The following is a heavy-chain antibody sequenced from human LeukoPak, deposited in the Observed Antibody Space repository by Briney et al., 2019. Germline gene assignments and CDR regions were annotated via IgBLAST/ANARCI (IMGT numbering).Heavy chain of an antibody. V-gene: IGHV4-34*01. Sequence: KTSETLSLTCAVYGGSFSDYYWSWIRQSPGKGLEWIGEINHSDSTNYNPSFKTRVTISIDTSKNQFSLKLTSVTAADTAVYYCARASIAARDAFDIWGQGTMVTVSS. CDR3: ARASIAARDAFDI. J-gene: IGHJ3*02. CDR2: INHSDST. D-gene: IGHD6-6*01. CDR1: GGSFSDYY.